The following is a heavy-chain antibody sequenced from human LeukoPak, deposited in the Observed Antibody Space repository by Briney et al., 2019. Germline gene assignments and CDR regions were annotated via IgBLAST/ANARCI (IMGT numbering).Heavy chain of an antibody. CDR3: ARGRGITMVRGVITPRYFDY. CDR1: GGSFSGYY. Sequence: SGTLSLTCAVYGGSFSGYYWSWIRQPPGKGLEWIGEINHSGSTNYNPSLKSRVTISVDTSKNQFSLKLSSVTAADTAVYYCARGRGITMVRGVITPRYFDYWGQGTLVTVSS. V-gene: IGHV4-34*01. J-gene: IGHJ4*02. CDR2: INHSGST. D-gene: IGHD3-10*01.